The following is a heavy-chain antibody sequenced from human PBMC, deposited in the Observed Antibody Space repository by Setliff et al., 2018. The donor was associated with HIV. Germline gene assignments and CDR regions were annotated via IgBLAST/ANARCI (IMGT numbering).Heavy chain of an antibody. CDR1: GDFISSDYY. Sequence: SETLSLTCTVSGDFISSDYYWGWIRQPPGKGLEWIGSFYQTGRTYYNPSLKSRVIISLDTSKNQLSLKLRSVTAADTAVYYCARESLHLGELSSNPDASDIWGQGTMVTVSS. CDR3: ARESLHLGELSSNPDASDI. J-gene: IGHJ3*02. CDR2: FYQTGRT. D-gene: IGHD3-16*02. V-gene: IGHV4-38-2*02.